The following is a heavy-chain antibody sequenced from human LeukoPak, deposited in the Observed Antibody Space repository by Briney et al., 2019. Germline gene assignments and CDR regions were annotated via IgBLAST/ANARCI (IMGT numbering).Heavy chain of an antibody. V-gene: IGHV4-31*03. J-gene: IGHJ4*02. CDR2: IYYSGST. D-gene: IGHD3-10*01. CDR3: ARGEYYYGSGSYSH. CDR1: GGSISSGGYY. Sequence: SQTLSLTCTVSGGSISSGGYYWSWIRQHPGKGLGWIGYIYYSGSTYYNPSLKSRVTISVDTSKNQFSLKLSSVTAADTAVYYCARGEYYYGSGSYSHWGQGTLVTVSS.